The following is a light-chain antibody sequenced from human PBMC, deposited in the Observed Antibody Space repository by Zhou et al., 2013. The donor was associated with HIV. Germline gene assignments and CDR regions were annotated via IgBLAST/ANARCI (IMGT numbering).Light chain of an antibody. CDR3: QQCDSYSPVT. Sequence: DIQMTQSPSTLSASVGDRVTITCRASQSISSRLAWYQQKPGKAPKLLIYQASTLQTGVPSRFSGSGSGTEFTLTISSLQPDDSASYYCQQCDSYSPVTFGQGTKLEIK. J-gene: IGKJ2*01. CDR2: QAS. CDR1: QSISSR. V-gene: IGKV1-5*03.